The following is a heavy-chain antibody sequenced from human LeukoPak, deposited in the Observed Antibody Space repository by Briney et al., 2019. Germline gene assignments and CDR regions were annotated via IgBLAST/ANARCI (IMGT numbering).Heavy chain of an antibody. V-gene: IGHV3-30*18. Sequence: PGGSLRLSCAASGFTFDNYGMSWVRQAPGKGLEWVAIISYDGSDKYYADSVKGRFTISRDNSKNTLYLQMNSLRAEDTAVYYCAKDFGEAAFDIWGQGTMVTVSS. CDR1: GFTFDNYG. D-gene: IGHD3-10*01. CDR2: ISYDGSDK. CDR3: AKDFGEAAFDI. J-gene: IGHJ3*02.